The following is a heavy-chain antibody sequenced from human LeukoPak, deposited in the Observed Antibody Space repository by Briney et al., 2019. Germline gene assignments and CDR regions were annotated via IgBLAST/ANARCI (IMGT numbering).Heavy chain of an antibody. CDR2: IIPILGIA. CDR1: AGSFSSYA. CDR3: AREWGTDFDY. D-gene: IGHD3-16*01. J-gene: IGHJ4*02. Sequence: SVKVSCKASAGSFSSYAISWVRQAPGQGLEWMGRIIPILGIANYAQKFQGRVTITADKSTSTAYMELSSLRSEDTAVYYCAREWGTDFDYWGQGTPVTVSS. V-gene: IGHV1-69*04.